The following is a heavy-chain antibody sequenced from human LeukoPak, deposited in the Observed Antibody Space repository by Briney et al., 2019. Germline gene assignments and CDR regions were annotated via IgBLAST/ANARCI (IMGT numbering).Heavy chain of an antibody. Sequence: GGSLRLSCAASGFTFSGSAMHWVRHASGKGLEWVGRIRSKANSYATAYAASVKGRFTISRDDSKNTAYLQMNSLKTEDTAVYYCTRPHYRDYSILLDFDYWGLGTRVTASS. CDR3: TRPHYRDYSILLDFDY. CDR2: IRSKANSYAT. D-gene: IGHD4-17*01. V-gene: IGHV3-73*01. J-gene: IGHJ4*02. CDR1: GFTFSGSA.